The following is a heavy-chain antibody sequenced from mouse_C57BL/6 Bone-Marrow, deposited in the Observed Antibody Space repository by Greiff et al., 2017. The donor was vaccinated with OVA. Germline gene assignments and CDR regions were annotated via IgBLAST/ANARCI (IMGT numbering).Heavy chain of an antibody. CDR1: GYTFTSYW. J-gene: IGHJ3*01. CDR2: IDPSDSYT. Sequence: QVQLQQPGAELVKPGASVKLSCKASGYTFTSYWMQWVKQRPGQGLEWIGEIDPSDSYTNYNQKFKGKATLTVDTSSSTAYMQLSSLTSEDSAVDYCASPLYDGYLGAYWGQGTLVTVSA. D-gene: IGHD2-3*01. V-gene: IGHV1-50*01. CDR3: ASPLYDGYLGAY.